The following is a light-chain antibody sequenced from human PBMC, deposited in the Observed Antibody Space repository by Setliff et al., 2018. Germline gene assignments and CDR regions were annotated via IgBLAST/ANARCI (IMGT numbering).Light chain of an antibody. Sequence: QSVLTQPRSVSGSPGQSVTISCTGTSSDVGGYNYVSWYQQHPGKAPKLMIYDVSKRPSGVPDRFSGSKSGNTASLTISGPQAEDEADYYCSSYTGTYVFGSGTKGHRP. CDR3: SSYTGTYV. V-gene: IGLV2-11*01. J-gene: IGLJ1*01. CDR1: SSDVGGYNY. CDR2: DVS.